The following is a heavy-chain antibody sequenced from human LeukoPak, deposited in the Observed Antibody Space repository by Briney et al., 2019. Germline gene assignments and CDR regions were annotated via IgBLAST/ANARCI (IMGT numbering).Heavy chain of an antibody. J-gene: IGHJ4*02. CDR3: ARVNINNWHSCDY. CDR1: GGSISSNNW. V-gene: IGHV4-4*02. D-gene: IGHD1-1*01. CDR2: IYHSGSP. Sequence: SETLSLTCAVSGGSISSNNWWGWVRQPPGKGLVWIGEIYHSGSPNCNPSLKSRVTISVDKSRNHFSLNLSSVTAADTAVYYCARVNINNWHSCDYWGQGTLVTVSS.